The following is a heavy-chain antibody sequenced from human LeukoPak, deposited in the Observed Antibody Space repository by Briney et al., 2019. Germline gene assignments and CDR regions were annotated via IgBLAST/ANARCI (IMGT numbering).Heavy chain of an antibody. CDR2: IWYGGSNK. D-gene: IGHD2-8*01. CDR3: AKEDFTNPQGGDY. V-gene: IGHV3-33*06. J-gene: IGHJ4*02. Sequence: GGSLRLSCAASGFTFSSYGMHWVRQAPGKGLEWVAVIWYGGSNKYYADSVKGRFTISRDNSKNTLYLQMNSLRAEDTAVYYCAKEDFTNPQGGDYWGQGTLVTVSS. CDR1: GFTFSSYG.